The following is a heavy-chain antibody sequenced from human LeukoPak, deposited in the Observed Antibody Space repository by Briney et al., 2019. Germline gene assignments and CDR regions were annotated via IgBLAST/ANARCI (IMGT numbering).Heavy chain of an antibody. CDR1: GFTFSSYA. D-gene: IGHD2-15*01. Sequence: GGSLRLSCAASGFTFSSYAISWVRQAPGKGLEWVSATSGSGGSTNYADSVKGRFTISRDNSKNTLYLQMNSLRAEDTAVYYCAKDYCSGGSCYSSNYWGQGTLVTVS. CDR2: TSGSGGST. CDR3: AKDYCSGGSCYSSNY. J-gene: IGHJ4*02. V-gene: IGHV3-23*01.